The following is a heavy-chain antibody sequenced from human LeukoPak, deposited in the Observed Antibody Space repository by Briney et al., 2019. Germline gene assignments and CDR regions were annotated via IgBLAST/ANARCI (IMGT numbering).Heavy chain of an antibody. V-gene: IGHV1-18*01. Sequence: GASVKVSCKASGYTFTSYDINWVRQATGQGLEWMGWISAYNGNTNYAQKLQGRVTMTTDTSTSTAYMELRSLRSDDTAVYYCARDVAEYYDSSGYFHWGQGTLVTVSS. CDR1: GYTFTSYD. J-gene: IGHJ4*02. CDR3: ARDVAEYYDSSGYFH. CDR2: ISAYNGNT. D-gene: IGHD3-22*01.